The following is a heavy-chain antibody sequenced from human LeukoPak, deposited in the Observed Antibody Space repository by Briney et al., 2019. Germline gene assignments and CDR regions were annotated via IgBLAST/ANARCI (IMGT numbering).Heavy chain of an antibody. CDR1: GFTVSSDC. Sequence: GGSLRLSCSASGFTVSSDCMSWVRQAPGKGLAWLSVIYSGGSTYYADSVKGRFTTSRDNAKNTLYLQMNSLRAEDTALYYCTRVQAGRAGLMDVWGRGTTVTVSS. CDR2: IYSGGST. CDR3: TRVQAGRAGLMDV. D-gene: IGHD6-13*01. V-gene: IGHV3-66*01. J-gene: IGHJ6*02.